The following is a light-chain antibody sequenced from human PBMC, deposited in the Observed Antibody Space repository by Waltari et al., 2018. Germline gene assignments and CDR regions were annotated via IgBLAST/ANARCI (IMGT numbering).Light chain of an antibody. J-gene: IGKJ1*01. CDR1: QSISSW. Sequence: DIQMTQSPSTLSASVGDRVTITCRASQSISSWLAWYQQKPGKAPNLLIYRSSSSQSGVPSRFLANVSGTELTLTISSLEPDHFATYSCQQYNTYSTWTFGQRTKVEVK. CDR3: QQYNTYSTWT. V-gene: IGKV1-5*03. CDR2: RSS.